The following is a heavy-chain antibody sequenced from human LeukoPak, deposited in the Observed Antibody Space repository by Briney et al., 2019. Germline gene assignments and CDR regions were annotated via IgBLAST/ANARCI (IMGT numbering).Heavy chain of an antibody. V-gene: IGHV3-7*01. CDR2: IKHDGSED. CDR1: GFTFSNYW. D-gene: IGHD5-18*01. Sequence: GGSLRLSCAASGFTFSNYWMTWVRQAPGKGLEWVANIKHDGSEDYYLDSVKGRFTISRDNAKSSMWLQMNSLRDEDTAVYYCARAGKSGYSYGSAYYFDYWGQGTLVTVSS. CDR3: ARAGKSGYSYGSAYYFDY. J-gene: IGHJ4*02.